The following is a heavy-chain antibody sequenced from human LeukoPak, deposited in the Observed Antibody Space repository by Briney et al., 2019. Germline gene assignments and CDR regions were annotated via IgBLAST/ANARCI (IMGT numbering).Heavy chain of an antibody. CDR3: AKDNDFWSGYYRDY. CDR1: GFTFSSYA. Sequence: GGSLRLSCAASGFTFSSYAMSWVRQAPGKGLEWVSAISGSGGSTYYADSVKGRLTISRDNSKNTLYLQMNSLRAEDTAAYYCAKDNDFWSGYYRDYWGQGTLVTVSP. D-gene: IGHD3-3*01. J-gene: IGHJ4*02. CDR2: ISGSGGST. V-gene: IGHV3-23*01.